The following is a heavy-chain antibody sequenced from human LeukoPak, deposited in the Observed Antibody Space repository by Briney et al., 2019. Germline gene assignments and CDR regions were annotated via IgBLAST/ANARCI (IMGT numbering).Heavy chain of an antibody. CDR2: ISSSSSYI. CDR1: GFTFSSYR. V-gene: IGHV3-21*01. D-gene: IGHD2-2*01. Sequence: GGSLRLSCAASGFTFSSYRMNWVRQAPGKGLEWVSSISSSSSYIYYADSVKGRFTISRDNAKNSLYLQMNSLRAEDTAVYYCARSPGYCSSTSCSLDWFDPWGQGTLVTVSS. J-gene: IGHJ5*02. CDR3: ARSPGYCSSTSCSLDWFDP.